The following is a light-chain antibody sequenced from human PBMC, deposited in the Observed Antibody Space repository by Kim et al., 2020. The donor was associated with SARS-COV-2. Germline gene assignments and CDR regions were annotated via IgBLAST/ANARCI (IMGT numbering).Light chain of an antibody. Sequence: ASVRDRVTVTCRASQDIRNDLGWYQQNPGGAPKRLIYGASSLQSGVPSRFGGSGSGTEFTLTISSVQPEDFATYFCLQHSTYPITFGQGTRLEIK. CDR2: GAS. CDR1: QDIRND. J-gene: IGKJ5*01. CDR3: LQHSTYPIT. V-gene: IGKV1-17*01.